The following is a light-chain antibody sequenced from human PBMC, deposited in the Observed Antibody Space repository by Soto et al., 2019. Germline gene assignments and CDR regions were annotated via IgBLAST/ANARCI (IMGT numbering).Light chain of an antibody. CDR3: QQRSNWTPT. V-gene: IGKV3-11*01. Sequence: IVLTQSPATRSLSPGERATLSCRASQSVSSYLAWYQQKPGQAPRLLIYDASNRATGIPARFSGSGSGTDFTLTISSLENEDVAVYDGQQRSNWTPTFGQGTRLEIK. CDR2: DAS. CDR1: QSVSSY. J-gene: IGKJ5*01.